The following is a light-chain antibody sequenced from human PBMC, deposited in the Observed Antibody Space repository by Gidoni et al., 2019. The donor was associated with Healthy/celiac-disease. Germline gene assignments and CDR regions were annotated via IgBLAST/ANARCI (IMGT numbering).Light chain of an antibody. CDR1: QSVSSY. Sequence: EIVLTQSPATLSLSPGERATLSCRASQSVSSYLAWYQQKPGQAPRRRIYDASNRATGIPARFSGSGSGTDFTLTISSLEPEDFAVYYCQQRSNWPSTFXQXTKLXIK. CDR2: DAS. CDR3: QQRSNWPST. J-gene: IGKJ2*01. V-gene: IGKV3-11*01.